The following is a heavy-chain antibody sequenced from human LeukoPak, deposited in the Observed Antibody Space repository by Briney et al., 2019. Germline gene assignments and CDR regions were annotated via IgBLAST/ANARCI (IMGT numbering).Heavy chain of an antibody. D-gene: IGHD1-26*01. CDR2: IYHSGST. J-gene: IGHJ4*02. V-gene: IGHV4-4*02. Sequence: SETLSLTCAVSGGSISSSNSYIWVRQPPEKGLEWIGQIYHSGSTSYNPSLKSRVTISVDKSKNQFSLNLSSVTAADTAVYYCARGPHSFGSYFFDYWGQGTLVTVSS. CDR3: ARGPHSFGSYFFDY. CDR1: GGSISSSNS.